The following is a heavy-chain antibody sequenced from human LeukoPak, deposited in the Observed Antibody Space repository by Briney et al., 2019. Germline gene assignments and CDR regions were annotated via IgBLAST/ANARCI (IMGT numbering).Heavy chain of an antibody. J-gene: IGHJ4*02. CDR2: THYRSKWYN. CDR1: GDSVSSNSAA. CDR3: ARAVGPTYSGSGFDY. D-gene: IGHD6-13*01. V-gene: IGHV6-1*01. Sequence: SQTLSLTCAISGDSVSSNSAAWNWIRQSPSRGLEWLGRTHYRSKWYNDYAVSVKRRITINPDTSKNQFSLQLNSVTPEDTAVYYCARAVGPTYSGSGFDYWGQGTLVTVSS.